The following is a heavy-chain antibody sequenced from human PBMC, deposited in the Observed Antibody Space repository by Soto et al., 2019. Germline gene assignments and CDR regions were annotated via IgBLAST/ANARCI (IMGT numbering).Heavy chain of an antibody. CDR2: ISYDGSNK. V-gene: IGHV3-30-3*01. Sequence: QVQLVESGGGVVQPGRSLRLSCAASGFTFSSYAMHWVRQAPGKGLEWVAVISYDGSNKYYADSVKGRFTISRDNSKNTLYLQMNSLRAEDTAVYYCARDSRYSPIAAAGRTWVAYFQHWGQGTLVTVSS. CDR1: GFTFSSYA. J-gene: IGHJ1*01. CDR3: ARDSRYSPIAAAGRTWVAYFQH. D-gene: IGHD6-13*01.